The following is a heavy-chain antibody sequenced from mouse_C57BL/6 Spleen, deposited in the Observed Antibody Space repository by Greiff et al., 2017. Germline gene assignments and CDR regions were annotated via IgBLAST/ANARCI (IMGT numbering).Heavy chain of an antibody. Sequence: EVQLVESEGGLVQPGSSMKLSCTASGFTFSDYYMAWVRQVPEKGLEWVANINYDGSSTYYLDSLKSRFIISRDNAKNILYLQMSSLKSEDTATYYCARPLSSYWYFDVWGTGTTVTVSS. CDR2: INYDGSST. CDR1: GFTFSDYY. CDR3: ARPLSSYWYFDV. V-gene: IGHV5-16*01. J-gene: IGHJ1*03. D-gene: IGHD1-1*01.